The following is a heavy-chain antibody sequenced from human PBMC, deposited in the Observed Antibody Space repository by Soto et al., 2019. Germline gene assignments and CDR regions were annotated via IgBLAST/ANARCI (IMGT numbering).Heavy chain of an antibody. CDR3: ARGGGILPRPYDFWSGGYYYYYMDV. CDR1: GGSFSGYY. V-gene: IGHV4-34*01. J-gene: IGHJ6*03. CDR2: INHSGST. Sequence: PSETLSLTCAVYGGSFSGYYWSWIRQPPGKGLGWIGEINHSGSTNYNPSLKSRVTISVDTSKNQFSLKLSSVTAADTAVYYCARGGGILPRPYDFWSGGYYYYYMDVWGKGTTVPVSS. D-gene: IGHD3-3*01.